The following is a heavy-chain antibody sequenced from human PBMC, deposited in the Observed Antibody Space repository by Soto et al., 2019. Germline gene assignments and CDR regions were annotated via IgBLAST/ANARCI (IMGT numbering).Heavy chain of an antibody. CDR2: ISYDGSNK. Sequence: LRLSCAASGFTFSSYGMHWVRQAPGKGLEWVAVISYDGSNKYYADSVKGRFTISRDNSKNTLYLQMNSLRAEDTAVYYCANGVLRFLEWAYDAFDIWGQGTMVTVSS. D-gene: IGHD3-3*01. CDR1: GFTFSSYG. V-gene: IGHV3-30*18. J-gene: IGHJ3*02. CDR3: ANGVLRFLEWAYDAFDI.